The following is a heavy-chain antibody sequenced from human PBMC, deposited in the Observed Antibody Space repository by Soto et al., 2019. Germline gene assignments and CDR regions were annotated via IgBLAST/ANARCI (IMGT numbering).Heavy chain of an antibody. V-gene: IGHV3-30*03. CDR1: GFTFSNYG. J-gene: IGHJ4*02. Sequence: QVQLVESGGGVVQPGRSLRLSCAASGFTFSNYGMHWVRQAPGKGLEWVAIMSNDGKNKFYADSVKGRFTISRDDSKNTLYLQMDSLKTEDTAVYSGAIDVYCRSNSCPINIVEYWGQGTLVTVSS. CDR2: MSNDGKNK. CDR3: AIDVYCRSNSCPINIVEY. D-gene: IGHD2-2*01.